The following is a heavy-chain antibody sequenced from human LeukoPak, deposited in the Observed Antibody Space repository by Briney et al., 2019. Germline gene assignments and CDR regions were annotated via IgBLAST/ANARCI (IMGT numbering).Heavy chain of an antibody. J-gene: IGHJ4*02. CDR2: ISGSGDSA. CDR1: GFTFSNYA. CDR3: ANMAASRSYYGSGSYYNEGDY. V-gene: IGHV3-23*01. D-gene: IGHD3-10*01. Sequence: GGSLRLSCAASGFTFSNYAMSWVRQAPGEGLEWVTTISGSGDSAYYADPVKGRFTISRDNSKNTLYLQMNSLRAEDTALYYCANMAASRSYYGSGSYYNEGDYWGQGTLVTVSS.